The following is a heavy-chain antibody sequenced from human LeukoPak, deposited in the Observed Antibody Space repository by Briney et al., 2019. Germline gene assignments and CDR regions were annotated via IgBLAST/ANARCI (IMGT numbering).Heavy chain of an antibody. Sequence: PSGTLFLTCAVSGGSISSSNWCSWVRQSPGKGLEWIGEIYHSGTTNYNPSLKSRVTISLDKSKNQFSLRLSSVTAADTAVYYCARRLAAAGYGMDVWGQGTTVTVSS. CDR2: IYHSGTT. J-gene: IGHJ6*02. V-gene: IGHV4-4*02. D-gene: IGHD6-13*01. CDR3: ARRLAAAGYGMDV. CDR1: GGSISSSNW.